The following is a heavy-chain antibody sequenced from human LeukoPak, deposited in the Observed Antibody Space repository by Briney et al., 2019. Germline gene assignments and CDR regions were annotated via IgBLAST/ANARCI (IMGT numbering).Heavy chain of an antibody. CDR2: INPNSGRT. Sequence: ASVKVSCKASGYTFTSYYMHWVRQAPGQGLEWMGWINPNSGRTNYAQKFQGRVTMTGDTSISTAYMELTRLTSDDTAVYYCARGTYYDSSAYSGVRLFDYWGQGTLVTVSS. V-gene: IGHV1-2*02. CDR1: GYTFTSYY. D-gene: IGHD3-22*01. CDR3: ARGTYYDSSAYSGVRLFDY. J-gene: IGHJ4*02.